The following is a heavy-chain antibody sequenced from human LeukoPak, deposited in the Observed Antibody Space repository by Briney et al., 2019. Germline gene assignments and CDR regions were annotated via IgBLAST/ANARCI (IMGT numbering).Heavy chain of an antibody. CDR2: IYTSGST. Sequence: PSETLSLTCTVSGGSISSYYWSWIRQPAGKGLEWIGRIYTSGSTNYNPSLKSRVTMSVDTSKNQFSLKLSSVTAADTAVYYCARGHRSSGWYAWYFDLWGRGTLVTVSS. CDR1: GGSISSYY. J-gene: IGHJ2*01. CDR3: ARGHRSSGWYAWYFDL. V-gene: IGHV4-4*07. D-gene: IGHD6-19*01.